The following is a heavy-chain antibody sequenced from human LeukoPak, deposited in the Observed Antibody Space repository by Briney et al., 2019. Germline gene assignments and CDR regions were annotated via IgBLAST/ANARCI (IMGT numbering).Heavy chain of an antibody. CDR3: ARDLSTITVAGTSWYDY. D-gene: IGHD6-19*01. CDR2: ISSDGSNK. V-gene: IGHV3-30-3*01. CDR1: GFTFSSYA. J-gene: IGHJ4*02. Sequence: GGSLRLSCAASGFTFSSYAMHWVRQAPGKGLEWVAVISSDGSNKYYTDSVKGRFTISRDDSKNTLYLQMNCLRPEDTAVYYCARDLSTITVAGTSWYDYWGQGTLVTVSA.